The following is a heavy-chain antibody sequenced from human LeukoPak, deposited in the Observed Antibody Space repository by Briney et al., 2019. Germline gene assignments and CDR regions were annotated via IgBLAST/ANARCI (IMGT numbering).Heavy chain of an antibody. J-gene: IGHJ4*02. D-gene: IGHD5-18*01. CDR1: GFNLNNFA. Sequence: PGGSLRLSCAASGFNLNNFAVSWVRQAPGKGLEWVSAISGSGGSTYYADSVKGRFTISRDNSKNTLYLQMNSLRAEDTAVYYCAKDLDSYGLPPFFDYWGQGTLVTVSS. CDR2: ISGSGGST. V-gene: IGHV3-23*01. CDR3: AKDLDSYGLPPFFDY.